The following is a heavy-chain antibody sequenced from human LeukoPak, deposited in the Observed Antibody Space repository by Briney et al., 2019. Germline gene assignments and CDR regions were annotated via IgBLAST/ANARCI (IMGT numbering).Heavy chain of an antibody. CDR1: GGTFSSYA. CDR3: ARDYGDYYYYYGMDV. CDR2: IILILGIT. V-gene: IGHV1-69*04. Sequence: SVKVSCKASGGTFSSYAIGWVRQAPGQGLEWMGRIILILGITNYAQKFQGRVTITADKSTSTAYMDLSSLRSEDTAVYYCARDYGDYYYYYGMDVWGQGTTVTVSS. J-gene: IGHJ6*02. D-gene: IGHD4-17*01.